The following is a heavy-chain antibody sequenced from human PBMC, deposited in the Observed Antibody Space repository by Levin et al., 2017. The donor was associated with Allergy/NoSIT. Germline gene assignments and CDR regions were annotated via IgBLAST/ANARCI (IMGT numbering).Heavy chain of an antibody. J-gene: IGHJ4*02. V-gene: IGHV1-46*03. CDR1: GYTFTSYY. CDR2: INPSGGST. CDR3: ARPYGSGREFPGHY. Sequence: GESLKISCKASGYTFTSYYMHWVRQAPGQGLEWMGIINPSGGSTSYAQKFQGRVTMTRDTSTSTVYMELSSLRSEDTAVYYCARPYGSGREFPGHYWGQGTLVTVSS. D-gene: IGHD3-10*01.